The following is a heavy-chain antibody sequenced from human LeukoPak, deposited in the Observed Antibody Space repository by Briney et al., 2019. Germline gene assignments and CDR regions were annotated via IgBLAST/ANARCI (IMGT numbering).Heavy chain of an antibody. CDR1: GGTFSSYG. V-gene: IGHV1-69*04. D-gene: IGHD3-10*01. Sequence: ASVKVSCKASGGTFSSYGISWVRQAPGQGLERMGRIIPILGIANYAQKFQGRVTITADKSTSTAYMELSSLRSEDTAVYYCARAPNYGSGGYPSGYFDYWGQGTLVTVSS. CDR2: IIPILGIA. CDR3: ARAPNYGSGGYPSGYFDY. J-gene: IGHJ4*02.